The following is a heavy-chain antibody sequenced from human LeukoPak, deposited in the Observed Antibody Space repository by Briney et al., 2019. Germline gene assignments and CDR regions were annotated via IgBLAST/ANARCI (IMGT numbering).Heavy chain of an antibody. D-gene: IGHD1-26*01. Sequence: GRSLRLSCAASGFTFSSYSMNWVRQAPGKGLEWVSSISSSSSYIYYADSVKGRFTISRDNAKNSLYLQMNSLRAEDTAVYYCATPTGIVGARDVWGQGTLVTVSS. CDR2: ISSSSSYI. CDR3: ATPTGIVGARDV. J-gene: IGHJ4*02. CDR1: GFTFSSYS. V-gene: IGHV3-21*01.